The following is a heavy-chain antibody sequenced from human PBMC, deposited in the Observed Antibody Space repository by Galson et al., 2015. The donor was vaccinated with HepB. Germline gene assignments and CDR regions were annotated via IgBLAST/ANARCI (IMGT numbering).Heavy chain of an antibody. D-gene: IGHD2-8*01. V-gene: IGHV3-30-3*01. J-gene: IGHJ6*03. Sequence: SLRLSCAASGFTFSSYAMHWVRQAPGKQLEWVAVISYDGSNKFYADSVKGRFTISRDNSKNTLYLQMNSLRTEDTAVYYCARGPMYTTKVKPYYYYSMDVWGKGTSVTVSS. CDR2: ISYDGSNK. CDR1: GFTFSSYA. CDR3: ARGPMYTTKVKPYYYYSMDV.